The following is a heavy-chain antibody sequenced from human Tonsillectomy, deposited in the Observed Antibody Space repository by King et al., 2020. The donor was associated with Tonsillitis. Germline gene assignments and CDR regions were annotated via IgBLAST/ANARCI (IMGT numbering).Heavy chain of an antibody. CDR3: AKSALLTQDYGGNSHFDY. CDR2: VSWNSGSI. J-gene: IGHJ4*02. CDR1: GFTFDDYA. V-gene: IGHV3-9*01. D-gene: IGHD4-23*01. Sequence: VQLVESGGGLVQPGRSLRLSCAASGFTFDDYAMHWVRQAPGKGLEWVSGVSWNSGSIGYADSVKGRFTISRDNAKNSLYLQMNSLRAEDTALYYCAKSALLTQDYGGNSHFDYWGQGTLVTVSS.